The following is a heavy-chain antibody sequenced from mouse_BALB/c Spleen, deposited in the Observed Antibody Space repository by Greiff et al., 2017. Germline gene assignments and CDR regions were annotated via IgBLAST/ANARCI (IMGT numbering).Heavy chain of an antibody. CDR2: INPSNCGT. Sequence: QVQLQQSGAELVKPGASVKLSCKASGNTFTSYYMYWVKQRPGQGLEWIGEINPSNCGTNFNEKFKSKATLTVDKSSSTAYMQLSSLTSEDSAVYYCTREDYDGYWFAYWGQGTLVTVSA. CDR3: TREDYDGYWFAY. D-gene: IGHD2-3*01. V-gene: IGHV1S81*02. J-gene: IGHJ3*01. CDR1: GNTFTSYY.